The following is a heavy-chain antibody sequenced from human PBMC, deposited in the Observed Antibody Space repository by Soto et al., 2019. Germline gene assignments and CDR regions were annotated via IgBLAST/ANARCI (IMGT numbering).Heavy chain of an antibody. Sequence: PGGSLRLSCAASGVTVSRYAMSFVRHAPGKGLDWVSSISGSSDSTYYADSVKGRFTISRDNSKNTLYLQMNSLRAEDTAINYLAKVRSTVILRAMHSWGQGPLVTVS. CDR2: ISGSSDST. D-gene: IGHD4-17*01. J-gene: IGHJ4*02. V-gene: IGHV3-23*01. CDR1: GVTVSRYA. CDR3: AKVRSTVILRAMHS.